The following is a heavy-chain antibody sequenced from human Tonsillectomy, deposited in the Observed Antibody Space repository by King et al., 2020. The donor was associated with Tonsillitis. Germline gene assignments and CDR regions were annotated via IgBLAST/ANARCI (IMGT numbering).Heavy chain of an antibody. CDR3: AKDLSTGAFDS. Sequence: VQLVQSGAEVKKPGASLKVSCKASGYTFTGYYLHWVRQAPGQGLEWMGWIHPNSGDTHYAQNFQGRVTMTRDTSISTVYMEVSRLRFDDTAVYYCAKDLSTGAFDSWGQGTLVTVSS. D-gene: IGHD7-27*01. J-gene: IGHJ4*02. CDR2: IHPNSGDT. CDR1: GYTFTGYY. V-gene: IGHV1-2*02.